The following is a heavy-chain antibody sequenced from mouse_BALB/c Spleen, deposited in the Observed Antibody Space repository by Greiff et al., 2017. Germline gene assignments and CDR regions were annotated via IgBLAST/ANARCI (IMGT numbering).Heavy chain of an antibody. V-gene: IGHV5-17*02. Sequence: DVKLVESGGGLVQPGGSRKLSCAASGFTFSSFGMHWVRQAPEKGLEWVAYISSGSSTIYYADTVKGRFTISRDNPKNTLFLQMTSLRSEDTAMYYCARWDYYGNMDYWGQGTSVTVSS. CDR1: GFTFSSFG. CDR2: ISSGSSTI. CDR3: ARWDYYGNMDY. D-gene: IGHD1-1*01. J-gene: IGHJ4*01.